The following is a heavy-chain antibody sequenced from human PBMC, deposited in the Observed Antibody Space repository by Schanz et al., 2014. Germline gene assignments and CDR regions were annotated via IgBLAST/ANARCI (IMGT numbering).Heavy chain of an antibody. D-gene: IGHD3-10*01. CDR3: ARSGVDV. CDR1: GFTVNTNY. CDR2: VCYDGSKK. Sequence: QVQLVESGGGLIHPGGSLRLSCAVSGFTVNTNYMTWVRQAPGKGLEWVAVVCYDGSKKYYADSVKGRFTTSRDNSKNTMYLQMNSLRAEDTAVYYCARSGVDVWGQGTTVTVSS. J-gene: IGHJ6*02. V-gene: IGHV3-33*08.